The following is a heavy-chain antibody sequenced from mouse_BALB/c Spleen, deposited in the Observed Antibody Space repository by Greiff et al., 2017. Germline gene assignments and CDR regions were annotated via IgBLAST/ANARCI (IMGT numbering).Heavy chain of an antibody. CDR1: GYSITSDYA. J-gene: IGHJ3*01. CDR3: ARDGNSNILFAY. Sequence: EVKLVESGPGLVKPSQSLSLTCTVTGYSITSDYAWNWIRQFPGNKLEWMGYISYSGSTSYNPSLKSRISITRDTSKNQFFLQLNSVTTEDTATYYCARDGNSNILFAYWGQGTLVTVSA. D-gene: IGHD2-1*01. CDR2: ISYSGST. V-gene: IGHV3-2*02.